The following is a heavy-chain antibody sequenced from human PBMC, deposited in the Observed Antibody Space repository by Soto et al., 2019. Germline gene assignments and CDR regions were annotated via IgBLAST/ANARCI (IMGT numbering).Heavy chain of an antibody. CDR1: GYPISSGYN. Sequence: SETLSLTCAVSGYPISSGYNWGWIRQPPGKGLEWIGSVYRTGSTYYNSSLKSRVTISVDTSKNQFSLKLKDVTAADTAVYYCARDGPYGMDVWGQGTTVTVSS. V-gene: IGHV4-38-2*02. CDR3: ARDGPYGMDV. J-gene: IGHJ6*02. CDR2: VYRTGST.